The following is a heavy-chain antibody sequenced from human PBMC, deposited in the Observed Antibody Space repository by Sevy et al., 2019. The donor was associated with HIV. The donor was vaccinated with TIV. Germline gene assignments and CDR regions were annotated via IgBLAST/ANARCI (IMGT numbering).Heavy chain of an antibody. Sequence: ASVKVSCKASGYTFTDNFLHWVRQAPGQGLEWMGRMNPKSGGTKYAQNFQGRVTMTRDTSTSTAYMEVSRLRFDDTAVYYCAREAGSTHYSLIDYWGQGSLVTVSS. J-gene: IGHJ4*02. CDR2: MNPKSGGT. CDR3: AREAGSTHYSLIDY. CDR1: GYTFTDNF. V-gene: IGHV1-2*06. D-gene: IGHD4-4*01.